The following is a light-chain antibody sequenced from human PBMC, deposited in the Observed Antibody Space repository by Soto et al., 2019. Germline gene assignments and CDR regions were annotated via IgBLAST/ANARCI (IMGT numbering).Light chain of an antibody. V-gene: IGKV1-39*01. J-gene: IGKJ1*01. Sequence: DIQMTQSPSSLSASVGDRVTITCRASQSISSYLNWYQQKPGKAPKLLIYAASSLQSGVPSRFSGSGSGTDFTLTISSLQPEDFATYYCQQSYSTPQRTFGQGT. CDR3: QQSYSTPQRT. CDR1: QSISSY. CDR2: AAS.